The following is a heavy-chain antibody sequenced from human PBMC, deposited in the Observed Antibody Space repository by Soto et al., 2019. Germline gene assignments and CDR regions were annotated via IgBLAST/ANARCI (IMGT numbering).Heavy chain of an antibody. J-gene: IGHJ5*02. CDR1: GGTFSSYT. D-gene: IGHD3-3*01. V-gene: IGHV1-69*02. CDR3: ARMSVWSAEVYWFDP. Sequence: QVQLVQSGAEGKKPGSSVKVSCKASGGTFSSYTISWVRQAPGQGLEWMGRIIPILGIANYAQKFQGRVTITADKSTSTAYMELRSLRSEDTAVYYCARMSVWSAEVYWFDPWGQGTLVTVSS. CDR2: IIPILGIA.